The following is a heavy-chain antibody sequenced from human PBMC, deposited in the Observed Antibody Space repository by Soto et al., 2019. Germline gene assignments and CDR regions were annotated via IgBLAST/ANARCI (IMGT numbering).Heavy chain of an antibody. CDR1: DGSIGSYY. J-gene: IGHJ6*02. CDR3: AREGTTVDSYYYYGLDV. CDR2: VSHSGST. Sequence: QVQLQESGPGLVKPSETLSLTCTVSDGSIGSYYWSWIRQPPGKGLEWIGYVSHSGSTNYNPSLKGRVTLSLDTSENQFSLRLSSVTAADTAVYYCAREGTTVDSYYYYGLDVWGQGTTVTVSS. V-gene: IGHV4-59*01. D-gene: IGHD1-1*01.